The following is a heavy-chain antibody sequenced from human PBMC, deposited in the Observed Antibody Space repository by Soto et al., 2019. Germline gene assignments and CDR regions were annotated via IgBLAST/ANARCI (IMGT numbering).Heavy chain of an antibody. Sequence: GGSLRLSCAAPGFTFTRYSMTWVRQAPGKGLEWVSSISSTTNYIYYGDSMKGRFTISRDNAKNSLYLEMNSLRAEDTAVYYCARESEDLTSNFDYWGQGTLVTVSS. J-gene: IGHJ4*02. CDR2: ISSTTNYI. CDR1: GFTFTRYS. CDR3: ARESEDLTSNFDY. V-gene: IGHV3-21*06.